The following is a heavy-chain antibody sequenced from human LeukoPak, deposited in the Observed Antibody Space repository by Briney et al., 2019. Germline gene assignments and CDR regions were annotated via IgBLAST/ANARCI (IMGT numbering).Heavy chain of an antibody. Sequence: GGSLRLSCAASGFTFSSYWMHWVRQAPGKGLVWVSRINSDGSSTSYADSVKGRFTISRDNAKNTLYLQMNSLRAEDTAVYYCAKDLMTYYYDSSPLDYWGQGTLVTVSS. J-gene: IGHJ4*02. CDR1: GFTFSSYW. D-gene: IGHD3-22*01. V-gene: IGHV3-74*01. CDR2: INSDGSST. CDR3: AKDLMTYYYDSSPLDY.